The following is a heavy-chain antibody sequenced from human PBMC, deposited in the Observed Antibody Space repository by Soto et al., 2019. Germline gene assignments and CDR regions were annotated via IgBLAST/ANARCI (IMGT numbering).Heavy chain of an antibody. J-gene: IGHJ6*02. CDR1: GFTFGNYG. CDR3: AKGRSYYYYYGVDV. V-gene: IGHV3-33*05. Sequence: GGSLRLSCAASGFTFGNYGIHWVRQAPGKGLEWVAVISYDGSNKYYADSVKGRFTISRDNSKNTLYLQMNSLRAEDTALYYCAKGRSYYYYYGVDVWGQGTTVTVSS. CDR2: ISYDGSNK.